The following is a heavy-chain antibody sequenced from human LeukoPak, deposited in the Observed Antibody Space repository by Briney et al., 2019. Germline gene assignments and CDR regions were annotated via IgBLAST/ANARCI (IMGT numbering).Heavy chain of an antibody. V-gene: IGHV3-21*01. D-gene: IGHD4-17*01. Sequence: GGSLRLSCAASGFTFSSYSMNWVRQAPGKGLEWVSSISSSSSYIYYADSVKGRFTISRDNAKNSLYLQMNSLRAEDTAVYYCARDYDDYVGGYYWGQGTLVTVSS. CDR1: GFTFSSYS. J-gene: IGHJ4*02. CDR3: ARDYDDYVGGYY. CDR2: ISSSSSYI.